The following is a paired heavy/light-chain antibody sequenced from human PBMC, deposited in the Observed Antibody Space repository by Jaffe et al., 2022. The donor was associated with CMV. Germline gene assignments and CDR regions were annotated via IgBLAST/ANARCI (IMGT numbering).Light chain of an antibody. Sequence: DIQMTQSPSTLSASVGDRVTITCRASQSISSWLAWYQQKPGKAPNLLIYKASTLESGVPSRFSGSESGTEFTLTISSLQPDDFATYYCQRYDDYPLAFGGGTKVEIK. CDR3: QRYDDYPLA. J-gene: IGKJ4*01. CDR2: KAS. V-gene: IGKV1-5*03. CDR1: QSISSW.
Heavy chain of an antibody. CDR3: ARDRSWGTDTIRAGNWFGP. CDR2: IDPNGGGT. CDR1: GYTFTNYW. V-gene: IGHV1-46*01. J-gene: IGHJ5*02. D-gene: IGHD3-16*01. Sequence: QVQLVQSGGEVMKPGASLKVSCKTSGYTFTNYWMHWVRQAPGQGLEWMGIIDPNGGGTTYAQKFQGRFTMTMDTSTSTLYMDLTSLTSEDTAVYYCARDRSWGTDTIRAGNWFGPWGQGTLVTVSS.